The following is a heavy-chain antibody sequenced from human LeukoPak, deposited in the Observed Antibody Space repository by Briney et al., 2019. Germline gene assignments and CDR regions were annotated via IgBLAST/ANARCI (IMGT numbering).Heavy chain of an antibody. V-gene: IGHV3-23*01. D-gene: IGHD3-16*02. CDR2: ISGGGGSA. CDR1: GFTFSNYA. CDR3: ALHLGELSLGPLDY. J-gene: IGHJ4*02. Sequence: GGSLRLSCVASGFTFSNYAMSWVRQAPGKGLEWVSTISGGGGSAYYADSVKGRFTISRDNSKNTLYLQMNSLRAEDTAVYYCALHLGELSLGPLDYWGQGTLVTVSS.